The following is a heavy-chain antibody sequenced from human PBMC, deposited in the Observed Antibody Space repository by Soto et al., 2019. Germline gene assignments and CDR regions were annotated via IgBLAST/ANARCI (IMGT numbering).Heavy chain of an antibody. D-gene: IGHD2-21*02. J-gene: IGHJ4*02. CDR2: ISSSGYST. CDR1: GSTFNNYA. Sequence: GGSLRLSCAASGSTFNNYAMGWVRQAPGKGLEWVSAISSSGYSTYYADSVKGRFTISRDNSKNTVYLQMNNLRAEDTAVYYCAKGSVVVAAKFDSWGQGTLVTVSS. V-gene: IGHV3-23*01. CDR3: AKGSVVVAAKFDS.